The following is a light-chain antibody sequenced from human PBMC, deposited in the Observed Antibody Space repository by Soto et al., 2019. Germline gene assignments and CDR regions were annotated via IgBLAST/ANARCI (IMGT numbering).Light chain of an antibody. Sequence: QSVLTQPPSASGTPGRRVTISCSGSSSKIGSNTVNWYQQLPGTAPKLLIYSNNQRPAGVPDRFSGSKSGTSASLAISGLQSEDHADYYCATWDNSLSGPVCVFRTATKATV. CDR1: SSKIGSNT. V-gene: IGLV1-44*01. CDR2: SNN. J-gene: IGLJ1*01. CDR3: ATWDNSLSGPVCV.